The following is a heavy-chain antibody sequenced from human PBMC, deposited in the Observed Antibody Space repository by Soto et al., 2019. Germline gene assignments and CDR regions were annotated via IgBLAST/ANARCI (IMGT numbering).Heavy chain of an antibody. J-gene: IGHJ5*02. CDR3: GGGGVGPKTDGFDP. CDR2: INHSGST. CDR1: GGSFSGYY. Sequence: SETLSLTCAVYGGSFSGYYWSWIRQPPGKGLEWIGEINHSGSTNYNPSLKSRVTISVDTSKNQFSLKLSSVTAADTAVYYCGGGGVGPKTDGFDPWGQGTLVTVSS. V-gene: IGHV4-34*09. D-gene: IGHD3-16*01.